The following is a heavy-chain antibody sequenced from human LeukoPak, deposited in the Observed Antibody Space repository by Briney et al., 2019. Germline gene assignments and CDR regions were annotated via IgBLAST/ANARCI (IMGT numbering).Heavy chain of an antibody. D-gene: IGHD1-26*01. J-gene: IGHJ2*01. V-gene: IGHV4-4*07. CDR3: ARGLQWELPPWYFDL. Sequence: PSETLSLTCTVSGASIINYHWSWIRQSAGKGLEWIGRIHGRGATDYSPSLRSRVSISLDKSKSRFSLKLSSVTAADTAVYYCARGLQWELPPWYFDLWGRGTLVTVSS. CDR1: GASIINYH. CDR2: IHGRGAT.